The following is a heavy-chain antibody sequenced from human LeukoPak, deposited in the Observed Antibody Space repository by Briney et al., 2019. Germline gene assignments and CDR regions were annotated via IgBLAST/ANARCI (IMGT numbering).Heavy chain of an antibody. CDR3: ASSGYSYGPYYYYGMDV. CDR2: IKQDGSEE. Sequence: GGSLRLSCAASGFTFSSYWMSWVRQAPGKGLEWVANIKQDGSEEYYVDSVKGRFTISRDNAKNSLYLQMNSLRAEDTAVYYCASSGYSYGPYYYYGMDVWGQGTTVTVSS. CDR1: GFTFSSYW. D-gene: IGHD5-18*01. J-gene: IGHJ6*02. V-gene: IGHV3-7*01.